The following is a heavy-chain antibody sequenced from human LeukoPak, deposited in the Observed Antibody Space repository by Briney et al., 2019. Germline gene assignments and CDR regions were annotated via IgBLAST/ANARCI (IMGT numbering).Heavy chain of an antibody. CDR1: GFTFSSYC. CDR3: ARADSISSRLDC. V-gene: IGHV3-21*01. CDR2: INSKSRYI. J-gene: IGHJ4*02. Sequence: PGGSLRHSCAASGFTFSSYCMNWVRQAPGKGLEWVSSINSKSRYIYYADSLKGRFTISRDNGKNSVYLQMNSLRAEDTAVYFCARADSISSRLDCWGQGTLVTVSS. D-gene: IGHD6-6*01.